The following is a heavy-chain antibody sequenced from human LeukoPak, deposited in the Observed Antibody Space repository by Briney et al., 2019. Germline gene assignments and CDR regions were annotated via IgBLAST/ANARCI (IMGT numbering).Heavy chain of an antibody. CDR1: GGSISSYY. D-gene: IGHD2-2*01. J-gene: IGHJ6*03. CDR3: ARVRRSSTSCYYMDV. V-gene: IGHV4-4*07. Sequence: SGTLSLTCTVSGGSISSYYWSWIRQPAGKGLEWIGRIYTSGSTNYNPSLKSRVTMSVDTSKNQFSLKLSSVTAADTAVYYCARVRRSSTSCYYMDVWGKGTTVTVSS. CDR2: IYTSGST.